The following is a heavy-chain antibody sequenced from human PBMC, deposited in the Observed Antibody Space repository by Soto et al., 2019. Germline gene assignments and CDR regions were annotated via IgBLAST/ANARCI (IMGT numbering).Heavy chain of an antibody. CDR3: VMVDNYVTPTPQDV. CDR2: ISPYTGNT. Sequence: QVQLVQSGDEVKKLGASVKVSCKASGYIFVNYGIAWVRQAPGQGLEWMGWISPYTGNTHSATKVQGRLTMTTDTSTSTAYMDLGSLTSDDTAVYYCVMVDNYVTPTPQDVWGQGTTVTVSS. CDR1: GYIFVNYG. D-gene: IGHD3-16*01. J-gene: IGHJ6*02. V-gene: IGHV1-18*01.